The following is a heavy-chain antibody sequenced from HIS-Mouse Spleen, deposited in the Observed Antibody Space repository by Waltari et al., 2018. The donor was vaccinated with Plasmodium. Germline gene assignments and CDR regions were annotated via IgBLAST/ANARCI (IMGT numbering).Heavy chain of an antibody. CDR3: ASSGSGSYYY. CDR1: VGAFSGYY. V-gene: IGHV4-34*01. Sequence: QVQLQQWGAGLLKPSATLSLPGAVYVGAFSGYYWSWIRQPTGKGLEWIGEINHSGSTNYNPSLKSRVTISVDTSKNQFSLKLSSVTAADTAVYYCASSGSGSYYYWGQGTLVTVSS. J-gene: IGHJ4*02. CDR2: INHSGST. D-gene: IGHD3-10*01.